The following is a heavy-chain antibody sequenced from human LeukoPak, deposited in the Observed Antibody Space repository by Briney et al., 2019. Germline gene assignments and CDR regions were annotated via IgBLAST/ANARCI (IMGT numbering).Heavy chain of an antibody. J-gene: IGHJ4*02. Sequence: PGGSLRLSCAASGFTFSSYSMNWVRQAPGKGLEWVSSISSSSSYIYYADSVKGRFTISRDNAKNSLYLQMNSLRAEDTAVYYCARDGTYYYDSSGYLKFWGQGTLVTVSS. V-gene: IGHV3-21*04. D-gene: IGHD3-22*01. CDR2: ISSSSSYI. CDR1: GFTFSSYS. CDR3: ARDGTYYYDSSGYLKF.